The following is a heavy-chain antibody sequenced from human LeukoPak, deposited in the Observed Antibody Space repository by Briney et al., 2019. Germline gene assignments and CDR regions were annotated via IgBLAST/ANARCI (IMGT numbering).Heavy chain of an antibody. CDR2: ISSSGRTI. V-gene: IGHV3-11*01. CDR1: GGSVSSGYFH. J-gene: IGHJ3*02. CDR3: ARAPAYSYDSSGYPGFDAFDI. Sequence: LSLTCTVSGGSVSSGYFHWSWIRQAPGKGLEWVSYISSSGRTIYYADSVKGRFTISRDNAKNSLYLQMNSLRAEDTAVYYCARAPAYSYDSSGYPGFDAFDIWGQGTLVTVSS. D-gene: IGHD3-22*01.